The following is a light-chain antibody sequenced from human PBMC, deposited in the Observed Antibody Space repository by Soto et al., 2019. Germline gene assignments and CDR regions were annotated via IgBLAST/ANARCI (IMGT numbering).Light chain of an antibody. CDR2: GAF. V-gene: IGKV3-11*01. J-gene: IGKJ5*01. CDR3: QQRNIWPPVT. CDR1: QTVRNNY. Sequence: EIVMTQSPGTLSLSPVDIATLSCRAIQTVRNNYLAWYQQKPGQAPRLLIYGAFNRATGIPARFSGSGSGTDFTLTISSLEPEDSAIYYCQQRNIWPPVTFGQGTRLEI.